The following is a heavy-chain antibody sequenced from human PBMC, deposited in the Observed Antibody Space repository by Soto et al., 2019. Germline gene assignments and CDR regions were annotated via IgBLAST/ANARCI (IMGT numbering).Heavy chain of an antibody. D-gene: IGHD3-3*01. J-gene: IGHJ6*02. CDR1: GYTFSNYY. CDR2: INPNGGST. CDR3: ARDGWFSALRLPFGLDV. Sequence: QVQLVQSGAEVKKPGASVKVSGKASGYTFSNYYIHWVRQAPGQALEWMGIINPNGGSTTYAQKFQGRVTMTRDTSTSTVYMELSSLTSEDTALYYCARDGWFSALRLPFGLDVWGQGTTVTVSS. V-gene: IGHV1-46*01.